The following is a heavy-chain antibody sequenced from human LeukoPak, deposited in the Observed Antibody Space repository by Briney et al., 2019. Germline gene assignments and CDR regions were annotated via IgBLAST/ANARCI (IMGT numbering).Heavy chain of an antibody. V-gene: IGHV3-66*01. CDR3: ASGRVALDY. CDR1: GFTVSTNY. J-gene: IGHJ4*02. D-gene: IGHD3-3*01. CDR2: IYSGGNT. Sequence: GGSLRLSCAASGFTVSTNYMSWVRQAPGKGLEWVAVIYSGGNTYHADSVKGRFSISRDNSKNTLNLQMNSLRAEDTAVYYCASGRVALDYWGQGTLVTVSS.